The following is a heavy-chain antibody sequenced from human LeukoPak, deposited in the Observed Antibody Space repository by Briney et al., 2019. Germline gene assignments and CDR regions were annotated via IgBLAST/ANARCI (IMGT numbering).Heavy chain of an antibody. CDR3: ARDPSSTSGYFDY. CDR1: GFTFSSYR. Sequence: GGSLRLSCAASGFTFSSYRMHWVRQTPGKGLVWVSRIESDGSSTSYADSVKGRFTISRDNAKNTLDLQMNSLRAEDTAVYYCARDPSSTSGYFDYWGQGTLVIVSS. CDR2: IESDGSST. V-gene: IGHV3-74*01. D-gene: IGHD2-2*01. J-gene: IGHJ4*02.